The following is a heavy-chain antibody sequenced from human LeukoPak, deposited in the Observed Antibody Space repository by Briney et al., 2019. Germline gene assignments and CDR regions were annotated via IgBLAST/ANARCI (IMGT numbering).Heavy chain of an antibody. CDR3: ARHVARAFDI. J-gene: IGHJ3*02. Sequence: SETLSLTCTVSGYSISSGYYWGWIRQPPGKGLEWIASIYQSGSTNYNPSLKSRVTISVDTSKNQFSLKLSSVTAADTAVYYCARHVARAFDIWGQGTMVTVSS. CDR1: GYSISSGYY. CDR2: IYQSGST. V-gene: IGHV4-38-2*02.